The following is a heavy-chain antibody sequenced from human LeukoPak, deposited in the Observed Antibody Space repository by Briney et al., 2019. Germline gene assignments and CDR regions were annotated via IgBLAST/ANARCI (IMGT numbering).Heavy chain of an antibody. J-gene: IGHJ4*02. D-gene: IGHD6-19*01. CDR3: ARGIAVML. CDR2: IYYSGST. V-gene: IGHV4-59*01. Sequence: PSETLSLTCTVSGGSISSYYWSWIRQPPGKGLEWIGYIYYSGSTNYNPSLKSRVTISVDTSKNQFSLKLSSVTAADTAVYYCARGIAVMLWGQGTLVTVSS. CDR1: GGSISSYY.